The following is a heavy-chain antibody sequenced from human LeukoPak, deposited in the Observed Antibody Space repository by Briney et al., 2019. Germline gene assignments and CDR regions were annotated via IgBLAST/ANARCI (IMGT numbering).Heavy chain of an antibody. J-gene: IGHJ5*02. CDR2: IRYNGNNQ. D-gene: IGHD2-21*02. CDR1: GFTFNNYG. CDR3: ARVTYCGGDCYFGFDP. Sequence: GGSLRLSCAASGFTFNNYGMHWVRQAPGKGLEWVAFIRYNGNNQYYADSVKGRFTISRDNSKNTLYLQMNSLKGDDTAVYYCARVTYCGGDCYFGFDPWGQGTLVTVSS. V-gene: IGHV3-30*02.